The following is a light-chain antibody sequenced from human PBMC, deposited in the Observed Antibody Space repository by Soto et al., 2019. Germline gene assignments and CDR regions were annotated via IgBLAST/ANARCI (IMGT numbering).Light chain of an antibody. Sequence: QSVLTQPPSASGTPGQRVTISCSGSSSNIGSDYNYVSWYKHHPGQAPQLMIYEVSNRPSGVSNRFSGSKSGNTASLTISGLQADDEGDYYCSSKTSSRSPFVFGTGTKVTVL. CDR2: EVS. CDR3: SSKTSSRSPFV. V-gene: IGLV2-14*01. J-gene: IGLJ1*01. CDR1: SSNIGSDYNY.